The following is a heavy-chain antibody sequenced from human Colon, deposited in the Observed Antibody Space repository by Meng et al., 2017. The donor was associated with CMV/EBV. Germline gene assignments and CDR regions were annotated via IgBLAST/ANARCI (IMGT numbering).Heavy chain of an antibody. D-gene: IGHD3-22*01. V-gene: IGHV3-23*01. CDR3: AKSDSSGFYYKPIDY. J-gene: IGHJ4*02. CDR2: ISSGGATT. Sequence: GGSLRLSCEASGFIFSSYAMSWVRQAPGKGLEWVSAISSGGATTYYAEGVKGRFAISRDNSKHTVFLQVNSLRAEDAAVYYCAKSDSSGFYYKPIDYWGQGTLVTVSS. CDR1: GFIFSSYA.